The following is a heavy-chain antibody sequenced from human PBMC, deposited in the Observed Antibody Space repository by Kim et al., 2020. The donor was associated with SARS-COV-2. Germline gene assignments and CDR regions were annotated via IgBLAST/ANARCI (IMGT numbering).Heavy chain of an antibody. V-gene: IGHV3-23*01. J-gene: IGHJ4*02. CDR3: AKDAAAGTPPADY. Sequence: YADSVKGLFTITRDHSKKALYLQMNGLRAEDTAVYYCAKDAAAGTPPADYWGQGTLVTVSS. D-gene: IGHD1-7*01.